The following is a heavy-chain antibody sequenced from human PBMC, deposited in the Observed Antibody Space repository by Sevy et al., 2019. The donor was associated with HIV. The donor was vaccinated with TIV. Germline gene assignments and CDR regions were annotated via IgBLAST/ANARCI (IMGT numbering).Heavy chain of an antibody. CDR2: ISAYNGNT. Sequence: ASVKVSCKASGYTFTSYGISWVRQAPGQGLEWMGWISAYNGNTNYSQKLQGRVTMTTDTSTSTAYMELRSLRSDDTAVYYCARDIVVVVAATDPSYYYYYGMDVWGQRTTVTVSS. J-gene: IGHJ6*02. CDR1: GYTFTSYG. V-gene: IGHV1-18*01. CDR3: ARDIVVVVAATDPSYYYYYGMDV. D-gene: IGHD2-15*01.